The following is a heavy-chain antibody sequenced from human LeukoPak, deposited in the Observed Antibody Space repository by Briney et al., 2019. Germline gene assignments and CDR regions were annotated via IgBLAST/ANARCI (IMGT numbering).Heavy chain of an antibody. J-gene: IGHJ5*02. CDR2: IYTSGST. D-gene: IGHD2-15*01. CDR1: GGSISSGSYY. Sequence: PSETLSLTCTVSGGSISSGSYYWSWIRQPAGTGLEWIGRIYTSGSTNYNPSLKSRVTISVDTSKNQFSLKLSSVTAADTAVYYCARDIVVVTPGWFDPWGQGTLVTVSS. CDR3: ARDIVVVTPGWFDP. V-gene: IGHV4-61*02.